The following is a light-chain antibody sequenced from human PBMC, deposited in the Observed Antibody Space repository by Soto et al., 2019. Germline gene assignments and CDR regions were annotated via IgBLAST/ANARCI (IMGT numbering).Light chain of an antibody. CDR2: KAS. V-gene: IGKV1-5*03. J-gene: IGKJ1*01. CDR3: QQYNGFSRT. CDR1: QTISTW. Sequence: DIQMTQSPSTLSASVGDRVTITCRASQTISTWLAWYQQKPGKAPKLLIYKASSLESGVPSRFSGSGFGTEFTLTITSLQPDDFATYYCQQYNGFSRTLGQGTKV.